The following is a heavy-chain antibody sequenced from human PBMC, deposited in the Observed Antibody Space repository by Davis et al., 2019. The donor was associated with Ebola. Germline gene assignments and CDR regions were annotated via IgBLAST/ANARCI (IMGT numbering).Heavy chain of an antibody. D-gene: IGHD6-6*01. CDR1: GGSFSAYY. CDR2: INHSGST. CDR3: ARRSSSSFDY. J-gene: IGHJ4*02. Sequence: MPRGSLRLSCAVYGGSFSAYYWSWIRQPPGEGLEWIGEINHSGSTYYNPSLKSRVTISVDTSKNQFSLKLSSVAAADTAVYYCARRSSSSFDYWGQGTLVTVSS. V-gene: IGHV4-34*01.